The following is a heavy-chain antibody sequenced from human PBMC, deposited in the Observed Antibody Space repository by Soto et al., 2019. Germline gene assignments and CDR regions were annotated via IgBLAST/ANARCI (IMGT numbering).Heavy chain of an antibody. Sequence: ASVKVSCKASGYTFINYVIRWLRQAPGQTLEWMGWVSSYNCKTNYAQKFQARVTLTTDTATRTAYMELSSLRSDDTAVYYCATWSDGGLNYLDSRGKGTLVTVSS. CDR2: VSSYNCKT. CDR3: ATWSDGGLNYLDS. J-gene: IGHJ4*02. CDR1: GYTFINYV. D-gene: IGHD2-15*01. V-gene: IGHV1-18*01.